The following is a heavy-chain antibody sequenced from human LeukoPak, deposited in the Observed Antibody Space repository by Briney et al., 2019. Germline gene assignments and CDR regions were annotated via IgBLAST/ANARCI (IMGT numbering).Heavy chain of an antibody. V-gene: IGHV1-2*06. CDR1: GYTFSGHY. CDR3: ARGYCSGGSCYSVENWFDP. J-gene: IGHJ5*02. CDR2: IHPNSGGT. Sequence: ASVKVSCKAAGYTFSGHYMFWVPQAPRQGLEVMGRIHPNSGGTNYAQKFQGRVTMTRDTSISTAHMELSRLRSDDTAVYYCARGYCSGGSCYSVENWFDPWGQGTLVTVSS. D-gene: IGHD2-15*01.